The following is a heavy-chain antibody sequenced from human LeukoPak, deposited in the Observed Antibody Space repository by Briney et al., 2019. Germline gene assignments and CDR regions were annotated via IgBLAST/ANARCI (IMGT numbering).Heavy chain of an antibody. CDR1: GLTFSSYW. V-gene: IGHV3-7*01. CDR3: AREATQSGDAFDI. J-gene: IGHJ3*02. CDR2: IKQEESEK. D-gene: IGHD5-24*01. Sequence: GGSLRLSCAAPGLTFSSYWMTRVRQAPGKGLEWVANIKQEESEKYYVDSVKGRFTISRDNANNSLYLQMNSLRAEDTAVYYCAREATQSGDAFDIWGQGTMVTVSS.